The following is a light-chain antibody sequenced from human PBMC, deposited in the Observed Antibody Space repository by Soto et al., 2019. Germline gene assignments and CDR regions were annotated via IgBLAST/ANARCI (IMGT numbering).Light chain of an antibody. CDR2: EVT. V-gene: IGLV2-8*01. Sequence: QSVLTQPPSASGSPGQSVTISCTGTSSDVGGYDYVSWYQHHPGKAPKLMIYEVTIRPSGVSDRFSGSKSGNTASLTVSGLQAEDEADYYCSSYTGGNPSYVVGTGTKVTVL. J-gene: IGLJ1*01. CDR3: SSYTGGNPSYV. CDR1: SSDVGGYDY.